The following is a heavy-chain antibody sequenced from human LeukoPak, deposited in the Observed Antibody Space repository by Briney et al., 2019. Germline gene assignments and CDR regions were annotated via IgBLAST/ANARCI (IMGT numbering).Heavy chain of an antibody. J-gene: IGHJ4*02. CDR3: AKGRSSSWYYYFDC. Sequence: GGSLRLSCTASGFTFGDYAMSWVRQAPGKGLGWVSGISGSGGDIYYAHSVKGRFTFSRDNSTNTMHLQMNSLRAEDTAVYYCAKGRSSSWYYYFDCWGQGTLVTVSS. V-gene: IGHV3-23*01. CDR1: GFTFGDYA. CDR2: ISGSGGDI. D-gene: IGHD6-13*01.